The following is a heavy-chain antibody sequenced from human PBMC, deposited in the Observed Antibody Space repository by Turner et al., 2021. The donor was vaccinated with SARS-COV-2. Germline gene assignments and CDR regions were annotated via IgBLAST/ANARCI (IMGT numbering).Heavy chain of an antibody. Sequence: DVQLVHSVAGLVQLRRSLCLPRAASACTCSSCEMNWVRLRQGKGMQLDSIMSSNCSTIYYDDPVKSRLTISRDNAKNTQYLQMHSLGAEEKAVYYCARDPREWESLTSPDGYWGQGTLVTVSS. CDR1: ACTCSSCE. CDR3: ARDPREWESLTSPDGY. J-gene: IGHJ4*02. CDR2: MSSNCSTI. D-gene: IGHD1-26*01. V-gene: IGHV3-48*03.